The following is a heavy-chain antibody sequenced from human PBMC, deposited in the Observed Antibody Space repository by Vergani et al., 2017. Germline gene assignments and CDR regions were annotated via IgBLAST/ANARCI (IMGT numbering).Heavy chain of an antibody. V-gene: IGHV1-69*09. CDR1: GGTFSSYT. CDR3: ARDRTVITMIGDYYYGMDV. J-gene: IGHJ6*02. Sequence: QVQLVQSGAEVKKPGSSVKVSCKASGGTFSSYTISWVRQAPGQGREWMGRIIPILGIANYAQKFQGRVTITADKSTSTAYMELSSLRSEDTAVYYCARDRTVITMIGDYYYGMDVWGQGTTVTVSS. D-gene: IGHD3-22*01. CDR2: IIPILGIA.